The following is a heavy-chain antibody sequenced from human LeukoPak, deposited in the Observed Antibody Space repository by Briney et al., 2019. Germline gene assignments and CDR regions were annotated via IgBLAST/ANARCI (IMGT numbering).Heavy chain of an antibody. Sequence: GGSLRLSCAASGFKFDDYAMHWVRQAPGKGLEWVSGITWNSVIIAYADSVKSRFTISRDNAKNSLYLQMNSLRAEDTAVYYCARALLWFGELLSPYYYYMDVWGKGTTVTISS. CDR1: GFKFDDYA. V-gene: IGHV3-9*01. CDR2: ITWNSVII. CDR3: ARALLWFGELLSPYYYYMDV. D-gene: IGHD3-10*01. J-gene: IGHJ6*03.